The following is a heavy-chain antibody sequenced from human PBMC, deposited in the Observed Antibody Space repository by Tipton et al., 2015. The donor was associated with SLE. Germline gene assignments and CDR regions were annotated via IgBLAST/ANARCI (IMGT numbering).Heavy chain of an antibody. J-gene: IGHJ4*02. Sequence: TLSLTCTVSGGSISSYYWSWIRQPPGKGLEWIGYIYYSGSTNYNPSLKSRVTISVDTSKNQFSLKLSSVTAADTAVYYCARMSRGTYFDYWGQGILVTVSS. D-gene: IGHD1-26*01. CDR1: GGSISSYY. CDR2: IYYSGST. CDR3: ARMSRGTYFDY. V-gene: IGHV4-59*01.